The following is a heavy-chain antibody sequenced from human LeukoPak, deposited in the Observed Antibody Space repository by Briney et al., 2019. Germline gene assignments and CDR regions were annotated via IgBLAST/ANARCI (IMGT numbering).Heavy chain of an antibody. CDR2: ISGSGGAP. V-gene: IGHV3-23*01. Sequence: PGGSLRLSCAASGFTFNSYAMSWVRQAPGKGLEWVSAISGSGGAPYYADSVKGRFTISRDNSKNTLYLQMNSLRAEDTAVYYCAKGNGYIYGYGDYWGQGTLVSVSS. D-gene: IGHD5-18*01. CDR3: AKGNGYIYGYGDY. CDR1: GFTFNSYA. J-gene: IGHJ4*02.